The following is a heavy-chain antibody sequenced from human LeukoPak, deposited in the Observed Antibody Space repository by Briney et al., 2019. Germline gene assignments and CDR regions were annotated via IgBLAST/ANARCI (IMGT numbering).Heavy chain of an antibody. Sequence: ASVKVSCKASGYTFTGYYMHWVRQAPGQGLEWMGWINPNSGGTNYAQKFQGRVTMTRDTSISTAYMELSRLRSEDTAVYYCAHLGDCSGGSCSDAFDIWGQGTMVTVSS. CDR2: INPNSGGT. CDR3: AHLGDCSGGSCSDAFDI. J-gene: IGHJ3*02. D-gene: IGHD2-15*01. CDR1: GYTFTGYY. V-gene: IGHV1-2*02.